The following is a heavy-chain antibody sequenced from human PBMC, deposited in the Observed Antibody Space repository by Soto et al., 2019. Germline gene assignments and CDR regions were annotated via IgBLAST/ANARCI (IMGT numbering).Heavy chain of an antibody. CDR1: GYIFTNYA. D-gene: IGHD6-19*01. J-gene: IGHJ2*01. V-gene: IGHV1-3*01. CDR3: ARSGYSSGWYHWYFDF. Sequence: GASVKVSCKASGYIFTNYAIHWVRQAPGQRLEWMGWINGGNGNTKYSQKFQGRVTITRDTSASTGYMDLSSLRSEDTAVYYCARSGYSSGWYHWYFDFWGRGTLVTVSS. CDR2: INGGNGNT.